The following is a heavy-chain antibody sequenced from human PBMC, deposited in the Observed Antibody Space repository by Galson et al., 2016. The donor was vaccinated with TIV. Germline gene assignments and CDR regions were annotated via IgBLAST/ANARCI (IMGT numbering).Heavy chain of an antibody. V-gene: IGHV3-30*18. D-gene: IGHD4-17*01. J-gene: IGHJ4*02. CDR3: AKEPRIFGDYLLAYFDY. Sequence: SLRLSCAASGFSFSDYGMHWVRQAPGKGLEWVAVILYDGTDKYYADSVKGRFTISRDNSKNTVSLHLNSLRVEDTAVYYCAKEPRIFGDYLLAYFDYWGQGTLVSVSS. CDR1: GFSFSDYG. CDR2: ILYDGTDK.